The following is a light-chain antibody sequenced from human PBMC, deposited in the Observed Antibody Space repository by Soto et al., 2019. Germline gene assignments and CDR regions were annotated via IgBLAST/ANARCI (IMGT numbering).Light chain of an antibody. CDR2: NFS. CDR1: SSYVGGYNY. V-gene: IGLV2-11*01. J-gene: IGLJ1*01. Sequence: QSALTQPRSVSGSPGQSVTISCTGTSSYVGGYNYVSWYQQHPGKAPQLLIFNFSRRPSGVPDRFSGSKSGNTASLTISGLQAEDEADYYCCSYVGSYTFVFETGTKVTVL. CDR3: CSYVGSYTFV.